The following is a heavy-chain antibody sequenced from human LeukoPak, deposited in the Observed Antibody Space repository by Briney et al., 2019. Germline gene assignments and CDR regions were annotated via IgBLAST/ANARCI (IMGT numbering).Heavy chain of an antibody. CDR1: GYSISSGYY. J-gene: IGHJ1*01. CDR3: ARYLDYGGNSRVFQH. Sequence: PSETLSLTCTVSGYSISSGYYWGWIRQPPGKGLEWIGSIYHSGSTNYNPSLKSRVTISIDTSKNQFSLKLSSVTAADTAFYYCARYLDYGGNSRVFQHWGQGTLVTVSS. CDR2: IYHSGST. V-gene: IGHV4-38-2*02. D-gene: IGHD4-23*01.